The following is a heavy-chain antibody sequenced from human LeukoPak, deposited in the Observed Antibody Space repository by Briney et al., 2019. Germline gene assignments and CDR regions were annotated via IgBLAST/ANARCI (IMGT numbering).Heavy chain of an antibody. CDR2: IYYSGST. CDR3: ARLASGWYADDY. Sequence: PSETLSLTCTVSGGSISSSSYYWGWIRQPPGKGLEWIGSIYYSGSTYYNPSLKSRVTISVDTSKNQFSLKLTSVTAADTAVYYCARLASGWYADDYWGQGTLVTVSS. D-gene: IGHD6-19*01. J-gene: IGHJ4*02. V-gene: IGHV4-39*07. CDR1: GGSISSSSYY.